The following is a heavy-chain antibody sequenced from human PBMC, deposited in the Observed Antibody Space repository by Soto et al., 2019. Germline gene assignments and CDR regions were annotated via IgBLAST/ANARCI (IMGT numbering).Heavy chain of an antibody. CDR3: ARHGWSESYAPLDL. CDR1: GGSISSSSYY. J-gene: IGHJ2*01. CDR2: IYYSGST. Sequence: QLLESGPGLVKPSETLSLTCTVSGGSISSSSYYWGWIRQPPGKGLEWIGSIYYSGSTYYNPSLKSRVTISVDTSKNQFSLKLSSVTAADTAVYYCARHGWSESYAPLDLWGRGTLVTVSS. V-gene: IGHV4-39*01. D-gene: IGHD2-2*01.